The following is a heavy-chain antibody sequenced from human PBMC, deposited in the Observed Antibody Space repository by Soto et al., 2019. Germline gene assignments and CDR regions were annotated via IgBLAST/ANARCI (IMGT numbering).Heavy chain of an antibody. V-gene: IGHV3-15*01. D-gene: IGHD2-2*01. CDR2: IKSKTDGGTT. CDR3: NIRYCSSTSCPYYYYGMDV. CDR1: GFTFSNAW. Sequence: GGSLRLSCAASGFTFSNAWMSWVRQAPGKGLEWVGRIKSKTDGGTTDYAAPVKGRFTISRDDSKNTLYLQMNSLKTEDTAVYYCNIRYCSSTSCPYYYYGMDVWDQETTVTVSS. J-gene: IGHJ6*02.